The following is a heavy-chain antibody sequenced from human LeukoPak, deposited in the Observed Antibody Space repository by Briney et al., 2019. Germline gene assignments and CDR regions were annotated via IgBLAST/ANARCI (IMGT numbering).Heavy chain of an antibody. Sequence: GASLRLSCAASGFTFSSYAMSWVRQAPGKGPEWVSAISGSGGSTYYADSVKGRSTISRDNSKNTLYLQMNSLRAEDTAVYYCAKDQGDYYDSSGYYLDAFDIWGQGTMVTVSS. CDR2: ISGSGGST. CDR1: GFTFSSYA. J-gene: IGHJ3*02. D-gene: IGHD3-22*01. V-gene: IGHV3-23*01. CDR3: AKDQGDYYDSSGYYLDAFDI.